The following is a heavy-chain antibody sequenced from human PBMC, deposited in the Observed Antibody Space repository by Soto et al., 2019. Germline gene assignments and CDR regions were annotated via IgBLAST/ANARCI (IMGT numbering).Heavy chain of an antibody. CDR3: ARGKGRVDS. D-gene: IGHD3-10*01. CDR2: VSPDGSEA. CDR1: ELTLYKYW. J-gene: IGHJ5*01. V-gene: IGHV3-7*03. Sequence: EMRLVESGGDLVQPGESLTLSCSASELTLYKYWMTWVRQAPGNGLERVANVSPDGSEADYVDFVRGRFTISRDNAKNSLYRQMNSLRVDGTAVYFCARGKGRVDSWGQGTLVIVSS.